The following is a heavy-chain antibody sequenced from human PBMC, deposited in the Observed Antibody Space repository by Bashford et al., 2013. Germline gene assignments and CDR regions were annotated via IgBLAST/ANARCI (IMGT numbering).Heavy chain of an antibody. J-gene: IGHJ6*02. CDR1: GFTFTTYW. CDR2: FDPGDSDI. CDR3: ARRHHAMDV. V-gene: IGHV5-51*01. Sequence: ESSVRSPRKGSGFTFTTYWIGWVRQMPGKAWSGWGVFDPGDSDIRYSPSFQGQVTISADKSINTVYLQWSSLKVSDTAMYYCARRHHAMDVWGQGTMVTVSS.